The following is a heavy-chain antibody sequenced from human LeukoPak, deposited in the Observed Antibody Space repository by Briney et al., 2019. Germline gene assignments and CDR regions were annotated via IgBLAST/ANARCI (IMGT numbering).Heavy chain of an antibody. CDR3: ARPFYYDNNGGEGMDV. CDR2: ITTSGTYI. J-gene: IGHJ6*02. Sequence: GGPLRLSCAASGFTFTRFNMNWVRQAPGKGLELVSSITTSGTYIYYADSVKGRFTISRGNAKNSLYLQMNSLRAEDTAVYYCARPFYYDNNGGEGMDVWGQGTTVTVSS. D-gene: IGHD3-22*01. CDR1: GFTFTRFN. V-gene: IGHV3-21*06.